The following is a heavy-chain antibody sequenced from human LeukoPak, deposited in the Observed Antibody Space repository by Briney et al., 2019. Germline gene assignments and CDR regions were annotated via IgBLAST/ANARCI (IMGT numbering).Heavy chain of an antibody. CDR1: GFTFSSYG. Sequence: GGSLRLSCAASGFTFSSYGMHWVRQAPGKGLEWVAVIWYDGSNKYYADSVKGRFTISRDNSKNTLYLQMNSLRVEDSAVYYCARDEYFEAKLFDYWGQGALVTVSS. CDR3: ARDEYFEAKLFDY. V-gene: IGHV3-33*01. D-gene: IGHD3-9*01. J-gene: IGHJ4*02. CDR2: IWYDGSNK.